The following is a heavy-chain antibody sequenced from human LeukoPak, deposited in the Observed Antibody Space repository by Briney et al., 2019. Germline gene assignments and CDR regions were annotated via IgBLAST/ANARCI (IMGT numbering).Heavy chain of an antibody. D-gene: IGHD3-22*01. CDR1: GGSFSGYY. Sequence: SETLSLTCAVYGGSFSGYYWSWIRQPAGKGLEWIGRIYTSGSTNYNPSLKSRVTMSVDTSKNPFSLKLSSVTAADTAVYYCARDFISYDSSGYYYFDYWGQGTLVTVSS. J-gene: IGHJ4*02. V-gene: IGHV4-4*07. CDR3: ARDFISYDSSGYYYFDY. CDR2: IYTSGST.